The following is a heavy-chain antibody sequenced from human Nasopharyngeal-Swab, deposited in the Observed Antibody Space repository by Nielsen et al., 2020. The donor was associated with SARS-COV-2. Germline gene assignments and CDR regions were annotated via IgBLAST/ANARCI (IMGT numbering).Heavy chain of an antibody. J-gene: IGHJ6*02. CDR1: GFTFSDYS. V-gene: IGHV3-11*01. D-gene: IGHD3-9*01. CDR3: ARDSGYDILTGYIYYYGMDV. CDR2: ISSSGSTI. Sequence: GESLKISCAASGFTFSDYSMSWIRQAPGKGLEWVSYISSSGSTIYYADSVKGRFTISRDNAKNSLYLQMNSLRAEDTAVYYCARDSGYDILTGYIYYYGMDVWGQGTTVTVSS.